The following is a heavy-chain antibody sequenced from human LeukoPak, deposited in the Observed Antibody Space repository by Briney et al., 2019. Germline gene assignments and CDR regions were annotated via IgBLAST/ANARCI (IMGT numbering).Heavy chain of an antibody. D-gene: IGHD4-17*01. J-gene: IGHJ4*02. CDR1: GYTFTGYY. V-gene: IGHV1-2*02. CDR2: INPNSGGT. Sequence: ASVRVSCKASGYTFTGYYMHWVRQAPGQGLEWMGWINPNSGGTNYAQKFQGRVTMTRDTSISTAYMELSRLRSDDTAVYYCAREAGLRGYFDYWGQRPLLTVSS. CDR3: AREAGLRGYFDY.